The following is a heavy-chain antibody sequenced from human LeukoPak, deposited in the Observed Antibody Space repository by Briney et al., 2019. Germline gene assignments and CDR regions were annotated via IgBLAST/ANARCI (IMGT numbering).Heavy chain of an antibody. D-gene: IGHD6-19*01. Sequence: GGSLRLSCAASGITFSSYAMSWVRQAPGKGLEWVSAISGSGGSTYYADSVKGRFTISRDNSKNTLYLQMNSLRAEDTAVYYCAKDGIKQWLDDNYYYYYYMDVWGKGTTVTVSS. V-gene: IGHV3-23*01. CDR2: ISGSGGST. J-gene: IGHJ6*03. CDR1: GITFSSYA. CDR3: AKDGIKQWLDDNYYYYYYMDV.